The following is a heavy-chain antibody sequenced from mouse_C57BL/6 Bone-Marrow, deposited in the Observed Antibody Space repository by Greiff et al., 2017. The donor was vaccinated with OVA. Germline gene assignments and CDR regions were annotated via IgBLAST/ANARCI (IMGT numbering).Heavy chain of an antibody. CDR3: ARSKERYFDV. CDR2: IWSGGST. V-gene: IGHV2-2*01. J-gene: IGHJ1*03. Sequence: VQLQQSGPGLVQPSQSLSITCTVSGFSFTSYGVHWVRQSPGKGLEWLRVIWSGGSTDYNAAFISRLSISKDNSKSQVFFKMNSLQADDTAIYYCARSKERYFDVWGTGTTVTVSS. CDR1: GFSFTSYG.